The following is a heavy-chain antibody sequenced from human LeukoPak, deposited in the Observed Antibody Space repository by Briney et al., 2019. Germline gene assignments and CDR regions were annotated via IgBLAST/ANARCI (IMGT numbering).Heavy chain of an antibody. D-gene: IGHD5-18*01. CDR2: ISSSSSYI. CDR1: GFTSSSYS. Sequence: GGSLRLSCAASGFTSSSYSMNWVRQAPGKGLEWVSSISSSSSYIYYADSVKGRFTISRDNAKNSLYLQMNSLRAEDTAVYYCARGPKLGGYSYGPIDYWGQGTLVTVSS. V-gene: IGHV3-21*01. J-gene: IGHJ4*02. CDR3: ARGPKLGGYSYGPIDY.